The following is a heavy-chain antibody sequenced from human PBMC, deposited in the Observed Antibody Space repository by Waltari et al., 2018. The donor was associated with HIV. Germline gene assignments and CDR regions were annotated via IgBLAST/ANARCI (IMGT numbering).Heavy chain of an antibody. CDR2: ISGVAAPT. V-gene: IGHV3-23*01. J-gene: IGHJ4*02. Sequence: EVQLLESGGGLVQPGGSLRLSCAASGFPFINYAMTWVSPAPGKGLEWVSVISGVAAPTYYAAQVKGRFTISRDNSQNTLYLQISSLRAEDTAVYYCAKRPSSSNLGWYFDYWGQGTLVTVSS. CDR1: GFPFINYA. CDR3: AKRPSSSNLGWYFDY. D-gene: IGHD6-6*01.